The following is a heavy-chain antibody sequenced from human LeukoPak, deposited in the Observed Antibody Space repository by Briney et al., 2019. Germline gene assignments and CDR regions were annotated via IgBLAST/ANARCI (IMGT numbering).Heavy chain of an antibody. J-gene: IGHJ5*02. Sequence: GRSLRLSCAASGFTFSSYAMHWVRQAPGKGLEWVAVISYDGSNKYYADSVKGRFTISRDNSKNTLYLQMNSLRAEDTAVYYCAKDSFENGSGSNYNWFDPWGQGTLVTVSS. CDR2: ISYDGSNK. D-gene: IGHD3-10*01. V-gene: IGHV3-30-3*01. CDR1: GFTFSSYA. CDR3: AKDSFENGSGSNYNWFDP.